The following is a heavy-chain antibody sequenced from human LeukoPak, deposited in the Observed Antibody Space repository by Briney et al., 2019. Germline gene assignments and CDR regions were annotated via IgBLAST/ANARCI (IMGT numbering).Heavy chain of an antibody. CDR3: AREAKLPAAIADY. D-gene: IGHD2-2*01. V-gene: IGHV4-30-4*08. CDR2: IYYSGST. Sequence: SQTLSLTCTVSGGSISSGDYYWSWIRQPPGKGLEWIGYIYYSGSTYYNLSLKSRVTISVDTSKNQFSLKLSSVTAADTAVYYCAREAKLPAAIADYWGQGTLVTVSS. J-gene: IGHJ4*02. CDR1: GGSISSGDYY.